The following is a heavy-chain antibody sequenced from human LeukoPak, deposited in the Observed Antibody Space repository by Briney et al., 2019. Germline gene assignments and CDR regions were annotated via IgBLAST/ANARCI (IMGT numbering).Heavy chain of an antibody. CDR1: GFTFSTYG. CDR2: VSSTGSGT. Sequence: GGSLRLSCVASGFTFSTYGMSWVRQAPGKGLEWIAAVSSTGSGTYYPDSLKGRFIISRDNSQNTVFLQMNSLRPEDTAFYFCAKDGPLLWFGPTDAWGQGILVTVSS. V-gene: IGHV3-23*01. J-gene: IGHJ5*02. D-gene: IGHD3-10*01. CDR3: AKDGPLLWFGPTDA.